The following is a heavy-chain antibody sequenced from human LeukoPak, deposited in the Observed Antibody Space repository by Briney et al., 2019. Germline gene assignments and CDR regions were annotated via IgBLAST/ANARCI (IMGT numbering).Heavy chain of an antibody. V-gene: IGHV3-74*01. J-gene: IGHJ4*02. CDR3: AIESGFSSSTSCHRSEDH. Sequence: GGPLRLLCAASEFTFSSYWMLWLRQAPGKGLVWVSRIYTDGNSTRYADYVKGRLTICRDNANNTLCLQMNSLRAEDTTVYYCAIESGFSSSTSCHRSEDHWGQGTLATVSS. CDR2: IYTDGNST. CDR1: EFTFSSYW. D-gene: IGHD2-2*01.